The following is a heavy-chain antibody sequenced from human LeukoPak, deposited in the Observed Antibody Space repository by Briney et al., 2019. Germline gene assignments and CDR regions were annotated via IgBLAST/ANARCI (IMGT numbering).Heavy chain of an antibody. J-gene: IGHJ4*02. CDR2: IGAYNGNT. CDR3: ARVNIVVVPAAVYYFDY. V-gene: IGHV1-18*04. Sequence: ASVKVSCKASGYTFTSYGISWVRQAPGQGLEWMGWIGAYNGNTNYAQKLQGRVTMTTDTSTSTAYMELRSLRSDDTAVYYCARVNIVVVPAAVYYFDYWGQGTLVTVSP. CDR1: GYTFTSYG. D-gene: IGHD2-2*01.